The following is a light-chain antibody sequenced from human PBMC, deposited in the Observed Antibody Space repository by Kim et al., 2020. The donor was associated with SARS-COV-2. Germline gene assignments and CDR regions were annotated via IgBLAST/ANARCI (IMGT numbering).Light chain of an antibody. CDR2: GRN. CDR3: NSRDSTGKRWV. Sequence: LGQTVKITCQGDSLRSYYASWYQQKPGQAPILVIYGRNNLPSGIPDRFSGSSSVNTASLTITGAQAEDEADYYCNSRDSTGKRWVFGTGTKVTVL. CDR1: SLRSYY. V-gene: IGLV3-19*01. J-gene: IGLJ1*01.